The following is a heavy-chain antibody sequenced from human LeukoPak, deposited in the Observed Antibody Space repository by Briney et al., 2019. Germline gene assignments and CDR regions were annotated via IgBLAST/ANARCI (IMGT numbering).Heavy chain of an antibody. J-gene: IGHJ4*02. V-gene: IGHV4-34*01. CDR3: ARYYGSGRDPDY. Sequence: GSLRLSCAASGFTFSTFAMIWVRQPPGKGLEWIGEINHSGSTNYNPSLKSRVTISVDTSKNQFSLTLNSVPAADTAVYFCARYYGSGRDPDYWGQGTLVTVSS. D-gene: IGHD3-10*01. CDR2: INHSGST. CDR1: GFTFSTFA.